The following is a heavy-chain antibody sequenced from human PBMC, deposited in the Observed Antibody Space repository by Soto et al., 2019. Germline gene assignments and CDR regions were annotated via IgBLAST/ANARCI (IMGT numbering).Heavy chain of an antibody. D-gene: IGHD3-10*01. J-gene: IGHJ3*02. Sequence: EVQLLESGGGLVQPGGSLRLSCAASGFTFSSYAMSWVRQAPGKGLEWVSAISGSGGSTYYADSVKGRFTISRDNSKNTRDQQMNSLRAEDTGVYYCAKDIEPGLRGDAFDIWGQGTMVTVSS. V-gene: IGHV3-23*01. CDR1: GFTFSSYA. CDR2: ISGSGGST. CDR3: AKDIEPGLRGDAFDI.